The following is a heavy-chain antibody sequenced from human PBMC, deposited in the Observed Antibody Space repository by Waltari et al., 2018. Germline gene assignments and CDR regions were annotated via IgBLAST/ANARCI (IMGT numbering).Heavy chain of an antibody. V-gene: IGHV3-21*01. Sequence: EVQLVESGGGLVKPGGSLRLSCAASGFTFSIYSMHWVRQAPGKGLGWSSPLPTTRNYIDVADSVRGRFTISRDNAKNSVFLQMNGLRAEDTAVYYCARGSGWNPNFDYWGQGALVTVSS. CDR3: ARGSGWNPNFDY. CDR2: LPTTRNYI. J-gene: IGHJ4*02. D-gene: IGHD6-19*01. CDR1: GFTFSIYS.